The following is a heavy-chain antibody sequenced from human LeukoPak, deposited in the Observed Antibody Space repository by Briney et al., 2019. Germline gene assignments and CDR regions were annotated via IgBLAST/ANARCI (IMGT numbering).Heavy chain of an antibody. CDR1: GGSISSYY. J-gene: IGHJ6*02. CDR3: ARSGLDSRYYFGMDV. D-gene: IGHD5-12*01. CDR2: IYYSGST. Sequence: SETLSLTCTVSGGSISSYYWSWIRQPPGGGLEWIGYIYYSGSTNYNPSLKRRVTISIDTSKSQFSLKLSSVTAADTAVYYCARSGLDSRYYFGMDVWGQGTTVTVSS. V-gene: IGHV4-59*01.